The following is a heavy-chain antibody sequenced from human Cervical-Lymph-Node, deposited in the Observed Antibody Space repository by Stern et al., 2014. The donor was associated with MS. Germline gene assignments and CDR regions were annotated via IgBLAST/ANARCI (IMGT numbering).Heavy chain of an antibody. D-gene: IGHD2-15*01. CDR1: GYTFTSYG. CDR3: ARGLLGSENAFDI. Sequence: SVAEVKKPGASVKVSCKASGYTFTSYGTSWLRHAPGQGLECICWISAYNGNTNYAQKLQGRVTMTTDTSTSTAYMELRSLRSDDTAVYYCARGLLGSENAFDIWGQGTMVTVSS. V-gene: IGHV1-18*01. CDR2: ISAYNGNT. J-gene: IGHJ3*02.